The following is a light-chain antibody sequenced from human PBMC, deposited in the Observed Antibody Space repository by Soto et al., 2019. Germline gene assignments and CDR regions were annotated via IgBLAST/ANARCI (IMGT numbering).Light chain of an antibody. CDR1: QSVSRNS. Sequence: EIVLTQSPGTLSLSPGERATLSCSASQSVSRNSLAWYQQKPGQAPRLLIYGASSRATDIPDRFSGSGSGTDFTLIVSGLEPEDFAVYFCQQYGTSPPTFGPGTKVDIK. J-gene: IGKJ3*01. V-gene: IGKV3-20*01. CDR2: GAS. CDR3: QQYGTSPPT.